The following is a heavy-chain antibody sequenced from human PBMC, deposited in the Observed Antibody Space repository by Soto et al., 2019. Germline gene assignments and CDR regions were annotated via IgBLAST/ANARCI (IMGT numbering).Heavy chain of an antibody. Sequence: SGGSLRLSCTASGFTFGDYAMNWVRQAPGKGLEWVGFIRVKPNGGATDYAASLKGRFTISRDDSRSVAYLQMNSLKTEDTAVYYCTRDFQGQYYYGMDVWGQGTTVTVSS. CDR2: IRVKPNGGAT. CDR3: TRDFQGQYYYGMDV. V-gene: IGHV3-49*04. J-gene: IGHJ6*02. CDR1: GFTFGDYA.